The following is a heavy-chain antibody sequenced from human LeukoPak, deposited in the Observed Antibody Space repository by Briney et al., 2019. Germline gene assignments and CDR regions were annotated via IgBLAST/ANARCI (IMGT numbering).Heavy chain of an antibody. CDR1: GFTFSSYG. V-gene: IGHV3-30*02. D-gene: IGHD2-2*01. CDR2: IRYDGSNK. Sequence: GGSLRLSCAASGFTFSSYGMHWVRQAPGKGLEWVAFIRYDGSNKYYADSVKGRFAISRDNSKNTLYLQMNSLRAEDTAVYYCARDLYCSSTSCSPFWGQGTLVTVSS. J-gene: IGHJ4*02. CDR3: ARDLYCSSTSCSPF.